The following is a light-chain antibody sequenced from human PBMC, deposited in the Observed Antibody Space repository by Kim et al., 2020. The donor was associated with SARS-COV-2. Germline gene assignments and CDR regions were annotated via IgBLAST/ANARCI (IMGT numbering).Light chain of an antibody. Sequence: VALGKTARITCGGNNIGRKNVHWYQQKPGQAPVLVIYRDSNRPSGIPERFSGSNSGNTATLTISRAQAGDEADYYCQVWDSSTAWVFGGGTQLTVL. CDR3: QVWDSSTAWV. V-gene: IGLV3-9*01. J-gene: IGLJ3*02. CDR1: NIGRKN. CDR2: RDS.